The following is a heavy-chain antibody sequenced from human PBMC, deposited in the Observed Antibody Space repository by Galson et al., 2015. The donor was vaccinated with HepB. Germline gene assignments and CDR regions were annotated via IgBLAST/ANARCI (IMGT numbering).Heavy chain of an antibody. Sequence: SVKVSCKASGGTFSSYTISWVRQAPGQGLEWMGRIIPILGIANYAQKFQGRVTITADKSTSTAYMELNSLRSEDTAVYYCARAGGIAVAGTSYYYYGMDVWGQGTTVTVSS. CDR1: GGTFSSYT. CDR3: ARAGGIAVAGTSYYYYGMDV. J-gene: IGHJ6*02. D-gene: IGHD6-19*01. CDR2: IIPILGIA. V-gene: IGHV1-69*02.